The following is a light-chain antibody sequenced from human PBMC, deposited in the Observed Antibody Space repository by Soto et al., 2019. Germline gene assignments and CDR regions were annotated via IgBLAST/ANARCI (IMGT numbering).Light chain of an antibody. Sequence: EIVLTQSPATLSLSPGERATLSCRASQHIWSYLAWYQQKPGQAPRLLMYDASKRATGIPARFSGSGSGTDFTPTFSSLEPEDFAVYYCQQRSRWPWTFGQGTKVEIK. CDR1: QHIWSY. J-gene: IGKJ1*01. CDR3: QQRSRWPWT. V-gene: IGKV3-11*01. CDR2: DAS.